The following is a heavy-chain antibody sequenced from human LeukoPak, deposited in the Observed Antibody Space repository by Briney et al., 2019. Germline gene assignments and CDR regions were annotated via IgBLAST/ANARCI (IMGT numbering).Heavy chain of an antibody. Sequence: GGSLRLSCAASGFNFIVYRMNWVRQAPGKGLEWVGHLKSKAAGGTTDYAAPVKARFTISGDDSKNTLYLQMNSLKTEDTAVYYCTTGNYWGQGTLVTVSS. CDR3: TTGNY. J-gene: IGHJ4*02. V-gene: IGHV3-15*01. CDR1: GFNFIVYR. CDR2: LKSKAAGGTT.